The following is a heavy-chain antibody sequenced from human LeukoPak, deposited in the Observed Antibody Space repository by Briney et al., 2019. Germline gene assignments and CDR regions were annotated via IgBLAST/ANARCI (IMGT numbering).Heavy chain of an antibody. CDR3: ARDRQWFGELDYFDY. V-gene: IGHV1-18*04. D-gene: IGHD3-10*01. Sequence: AASVKVSCKASGYTFTSYGISWVRQAPGQGLEWMGWISAYNGNTKYAQKFQGRVTMTTDTSTNTAYMELRSLRSDDTAVYYCARDRQWFGELDYFDYWGQGTLVTVSS. CDR1: GYTFTSYG. CDR2: ISAYNGNT. J-gene: IGHJ4*02.